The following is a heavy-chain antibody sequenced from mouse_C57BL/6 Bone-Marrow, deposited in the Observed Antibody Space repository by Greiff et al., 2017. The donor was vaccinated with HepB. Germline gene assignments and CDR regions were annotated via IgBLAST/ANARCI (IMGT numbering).Heavy chain of an antibody. CDR1: GFTFSDYG. D-gene: IGHD1-1*01. Sequence: EVQVVESGGGLVKPGGSLKLSCAASGFTFSDYGMHWVRQAPEKGLEWVAYISSGSSTIYYADTVKGRFTISRDNAKNTLFLQMTSLRSEDTAMYYCARAYYYGKAWYFDVWGTGTTVTVSS. V-gene: IGHV5-17*01. CDR2: ISSGSSTI. J-gene: IGHJ1*03. CDR3: ARAYYYGKAWYFDV.